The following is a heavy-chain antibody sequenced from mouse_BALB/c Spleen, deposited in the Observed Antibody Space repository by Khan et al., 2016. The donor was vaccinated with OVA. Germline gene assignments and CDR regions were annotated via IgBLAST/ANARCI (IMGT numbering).Heavy chain of an antibody. CDR3: ARNYDHDDGLAY. J-gene: IGHJ3*01. D-gene: IGHD2-4*01. V-gene: IGHV2-2*02. CDR2: IWSGGTT. CDR1: GFSLTTYG. Sequence: QVQLKQSGPGLVQPSQSLSITCTVSGFSLTTYGVHWVRQSPGKGLEWLGVIWSGGTTDYSAAFISRLSITKDNSKSQVFFKMNSLQANDTAIYYCARNYDHDDGLAYWGQGTLVTVSA.